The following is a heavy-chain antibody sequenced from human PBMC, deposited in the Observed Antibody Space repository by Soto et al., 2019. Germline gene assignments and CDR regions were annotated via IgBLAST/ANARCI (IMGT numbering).Heavy chain of an antibody. D-gene: IGHD1-26*01. CDR3: ARAVKAGGSYHYYGMDV. J-gene: IGHJ6*02. Sequence: ASVKVSCKASGYTFTSYGISWVRQAPGQGLEWMGGINTYNGNTNYAQKVQGRVNMTTDTSTNTAYLELRSLRSDDTAVYYCARAVKAGGSYHYYGMDVWGQGTTVTVSS. V-gene: IGHV1-18*01. CDR1: GYTFTSYG. CDR2: INTYNGNT.